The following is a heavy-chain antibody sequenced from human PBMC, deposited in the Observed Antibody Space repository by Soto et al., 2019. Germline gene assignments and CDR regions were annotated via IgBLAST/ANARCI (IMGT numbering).Heavy chain of an antibody. CDR3: AKGRYYDFWSGYYNYFDY. Sequence: QVQLVESGGGVVQPGRSLRLSCAASGFTFSSYGMHWVRQAPGKGLEWVAVISYDGSNKYYADSVKGRFTISRDNSKNTLYLQMNSLRAEDTAVYYCAKGRYYDFWSGYYNYFDYWGQGTLVTVSS. CDR2: ISYDGSNK. V-gene: IGHV3-30*18. CDR1: GFTFSSYG. J-gene: IGHJ4*02. D-gene: IGHD3-3*01.